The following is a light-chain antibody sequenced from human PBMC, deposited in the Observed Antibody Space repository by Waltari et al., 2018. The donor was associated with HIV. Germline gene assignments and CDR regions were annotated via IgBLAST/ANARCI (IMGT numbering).Light chain of an antibody. CDR1: SSDLRIYNS. V-gene: IGLV2-14*03. J-gene: IGLJ3*02. CDR2: DVS. CDR3: ASYISSSSPE. Sequence: QSALTPPASVSGSPGQSITISCTGTSSDLRIYNSVSWYQHHPGKAPKVIIYDVSNRPSGVSSRFSGSISANTASLTISGLQAEDEAVYFCASYISSSSPEFGGGTKVTVL.